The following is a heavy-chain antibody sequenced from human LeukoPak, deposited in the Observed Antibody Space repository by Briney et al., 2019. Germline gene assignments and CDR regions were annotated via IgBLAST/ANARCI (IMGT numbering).Heavy chain of an antibody. CDR2: IDNAGGDI. CDR1: KFSFSNYE. J-gene: IGHJ6*03. V-gene: IGHV3-48*03. D-gene: IGHD5-12*01. Sequence: GGSLRLSCAASKFSFSNYEMNWVRQAPGKGPEWIAYIDNAGGDIYYADSVKGRFTISRDNAKNSLYLQMNSLRVEDTAVYCCAREEKYSGSEFYYYYMDVWGKGTTVTVSS. CDR3: AREEKYSGSEFYYYYMDV.